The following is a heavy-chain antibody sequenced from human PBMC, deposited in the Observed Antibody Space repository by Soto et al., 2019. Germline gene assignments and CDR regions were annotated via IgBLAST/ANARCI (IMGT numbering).Heavy chain of an antibody. V-gene: IGHV1-2*04. CDR1: GYTFTGYY. Sequence: ASVKVSCKASGYTFTGYYMHWVRQAPEQGLEWMGWINPNSGGTNYAQKFQGWVTMTRDTSISTAYMELSRLRSDDTAVYYRASSITGTEPYYYGMDVWGQGTTVTVSS. CDR2: INPNSGGT. D-gene: IGHD1-20*01. J-gene: IGHJ6*02. CDR3: ASSITGTEPYYYGMDV.